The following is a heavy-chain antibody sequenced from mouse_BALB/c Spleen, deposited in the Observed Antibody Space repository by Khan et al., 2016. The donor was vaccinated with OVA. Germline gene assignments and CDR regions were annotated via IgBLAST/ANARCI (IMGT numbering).Heavy chain of an antibody. D-gene: IGHD2-1*01. CDR2: INTYTGEP. CDR1: GYTFTNYG. CDR3: ARSNGNYWVVY. Sequence: QVQLKESGPELKKPGETVKISCKASGYTFTNYGMNWVKQAPGKGLKWMGWINTYTGEPTYADDFKGRFAFSLETSASTAYLEINNLKHEDTARYFCARSNGNYWVVYWGPGTLVTVSA. V-gene: IGHV9-3-1*01. J-gene: IGHJ3*01.